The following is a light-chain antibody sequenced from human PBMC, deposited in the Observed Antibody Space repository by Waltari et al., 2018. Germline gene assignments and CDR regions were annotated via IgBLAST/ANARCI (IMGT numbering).Light chain of an antibody. CDR3: QQYNNWPTWT. J-gene: IGKJ1*01. CDR1: QTISSW. V-gene: IGKV1-5*03. CDR2: WAS. Sequence: DIQMTQSPSTLSASVGDRVTITCRASQTISSWLAWYQQKPGKAPNLLIYWASRLESGVPSRFSGSGSGTEFTLTVSNLQPEDSAVYYCQQYNNWPTWTFGQGAKVEIK.